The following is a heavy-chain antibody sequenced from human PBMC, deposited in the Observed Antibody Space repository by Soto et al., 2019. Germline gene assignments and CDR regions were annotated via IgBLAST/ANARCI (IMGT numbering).Heavy chain of an antibody. J-gene: IGHJ4*02. CDR2: IWYDGSNK. V-gene: IGHV3-33*01. CDR3: ARGKYYYDSSGYPHPYYLDY. Sequence: GGSLRLSCAASGFTFSSYGMHWVRQAPGKGLEWVAVIWYDGSNKYYADSVKGRFTISRDNSKNTLYLQMNSLRAEDTAVYYCARGKYYYDSSGYPHPYYLDYWGQGTLVTVSS. D-gene: IGHD3-22*01. CDR1: GFTFSSYG.